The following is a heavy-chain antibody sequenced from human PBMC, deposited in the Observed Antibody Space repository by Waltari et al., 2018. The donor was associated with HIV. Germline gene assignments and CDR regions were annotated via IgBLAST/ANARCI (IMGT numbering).Heavy chain of an antibody. CDR2: MNPNSGNT. V-gene: IGHV1-8*01. CDR1: GYTFHSYD. Sequence: QVQLVQSGAEVKKPGASVKVSCKASGYTFHSYDINWVRQATGKGLEWLGWMNPNSGNTGYAQKFQGRVTMTRNTSISTAYMELSSLRSEDTAVYYCARGRSHGWFGELLGDYYYGMDVWGQGTTVTVSS. J-gene: IGHJ6*02. CDR3: ARGRSHGWFGELLGDYYYGMDV. D-gene: IGHD3-10*01.